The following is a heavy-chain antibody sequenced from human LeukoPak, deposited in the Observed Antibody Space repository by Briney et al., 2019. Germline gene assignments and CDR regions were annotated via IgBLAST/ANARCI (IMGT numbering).Heavy chain of an antibody. CDR2: ISYDGSNK. D-gene: IGHD5-18*01. V-gene: IGHV3-30*18. CDR3: AKAGGYSYGSYYMDV. CDR1: GLTFSSHW. Sequence: GGSLRLSCAASGLTFSSHWMSWVRQAPGRGPEWVAVISYDGSNKYYADSVKGRFTISRDNSKNTLYLQMNSLRAEDTAVYYCAKAGGYSYGSYYMDVWGKGTTVTVSS. J-gene: IGHJ6*03.